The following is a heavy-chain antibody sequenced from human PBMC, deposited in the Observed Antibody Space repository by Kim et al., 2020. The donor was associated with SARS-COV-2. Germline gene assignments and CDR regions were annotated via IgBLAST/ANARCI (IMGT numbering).Heavy chain of an antibody. CDR2: INTNTGNP. Sequence: ASGKVSCKASGYTFTSYAMNWVRQAPGQGLEWMGWINTNTGNPTYAQGFTGRFVFSLDTSVSTAYLQISSLKAEDTAVYYCARDYPSYYYGSGRYWFDPWGQGTLVTVSS. J-gene: IGHJ5*02. CDR3: ARDYPSYYYGSGRYWFDP. CDR1: GYTFTSYA. D-gene: IGHD3-10*01. V-gene: IGHV7-4-1*02.